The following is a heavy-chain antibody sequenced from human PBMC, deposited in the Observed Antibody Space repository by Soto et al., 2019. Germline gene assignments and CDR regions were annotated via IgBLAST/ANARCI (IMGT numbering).Heavy chain of an antibody. Sequence: GGSLRLSCAASGFTFSSYAMTWVRQAPGEGLEWVAVISYDGSNKYYADSVKGRFTISRDNSKNTLYLQMNSLRAEDTAVYYRAKDSGYSSSLRPEDYFDYWGQGTLVTVSS. CDR2: ISYDGSNK. CDR3: AKDSGYSSSLRPEDYFDY. J-gene: IGHJ4*02. D-gene: IGHD6-6*01. CDR1: GFTFSSYA. V-gene: IGHV3-30*18.